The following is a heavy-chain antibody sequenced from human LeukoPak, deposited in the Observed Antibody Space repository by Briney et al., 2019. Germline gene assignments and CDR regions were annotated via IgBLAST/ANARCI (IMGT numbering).Heavy chain of an antibody. CDR1: GYTFTSYY. CDR2: INPSGGST. J-gene: IGHJ4*02. D-gene: IGHD4-23*01. V-gene: IGHV1-46*01. CDR3: ARDPRTTVAKIRFDY. Sequence: GASVKVSCKASGYTFTSYYMHWVRQAPGQGLEWMGIINPSGGSTSYAQKFQGRVTMTRDTSTSTVYIELSSLRSEDKDVYYCARDPRTTVAKIRFDYWGQGTLVTVSS.